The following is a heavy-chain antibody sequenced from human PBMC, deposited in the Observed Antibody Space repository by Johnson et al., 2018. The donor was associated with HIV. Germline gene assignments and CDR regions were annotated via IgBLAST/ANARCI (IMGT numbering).Heavy chain of an antibody. CDR3: AKDKDAFDI. V-gene: IGHV3-30*18. Sequence: QVQLVESGGGVVQPGRSLRLSCAASGFTFSDYYMSWIRQAPGKGLEWVAVIWYDGSKKYYADSVKGRFTISRDNSKNTLYLQMNSLRAEDTAVYYCAKDKDAFDIWGQGTMVTVSS. J-gene: IGHJ3*02. CDR1: GFTFSDYY. CDR2: IWYDGSKK.